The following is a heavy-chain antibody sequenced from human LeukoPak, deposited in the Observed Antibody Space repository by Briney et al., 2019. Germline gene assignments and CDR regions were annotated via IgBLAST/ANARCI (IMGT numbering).Heavy chain of an antibody. V-gene: IGHV1-2*04. J-gene: IGHJ4*02. D-gene: IGHD5-18*01. Sequence: ASVKVSCKASGYTFTGYYMHWVRQAPGQGLEWMGWINPNSGGTNYAQKFQGWVTMTRDTSISTAYMELSRLRSDDTAVYYCARVRRSGIQTYYFDYWGQGTLVTVSS. CDR3: ARVRRSGIQTYYFDY. CDR2: INPNSGGT. CDR1: GYTFTGYY.